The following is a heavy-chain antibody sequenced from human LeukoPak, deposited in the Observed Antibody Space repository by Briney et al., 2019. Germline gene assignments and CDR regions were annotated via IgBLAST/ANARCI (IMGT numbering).Heavy chain of an antibody. CDR1: GFTFSSYG. CDR2: ISYDGSNK. CDR3: AKEDYDSSGYYYYRFDY. J-gene: IGHJ4*02. V-gene: IGHV3-30*18. Sequence: PGGSLRLSCAASGFTFSSYGMHWVRQAPGKGLEWVAVISYDGSNKYYADSVKGRFTISRDNSKNTLYLQMNSLRAEDTAVYYCAKEDYDSSGYYYYRFDYWGQGTLVTVSS. D-gene: IGHD3-22*01.